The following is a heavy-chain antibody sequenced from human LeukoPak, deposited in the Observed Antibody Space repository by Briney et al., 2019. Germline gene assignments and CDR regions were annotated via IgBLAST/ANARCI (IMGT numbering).Heavy chain of an antibody. J-gene: IGHJ4*02. CDR3: AKDPAVAGTGANFDY. Sequence: GGSLRLSCAASGFTFSSYAMSWVRQAPGKGPEWVSAISGSGGSTYYADSVKGRFTISRDNSKNTLYLQMNSLRAEDTAVYYCAKDPAVAGTGANFDYWGQGTLVTVSS. CDR1: GFTFSSYA. D-gene: IGHD6-19*01. V-gene: IGHV3-23*01. CDR2: ISGSGGST.